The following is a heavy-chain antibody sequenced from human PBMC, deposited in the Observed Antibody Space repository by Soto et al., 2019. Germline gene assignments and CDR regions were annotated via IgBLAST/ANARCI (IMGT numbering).Heavy chain of an antibody. CDR3: ARLAYGSGSYPYGMDV. Sequence: SETLSLTCTVSGGSISSYYWSWIRQPPGKGLEWIGYIYYSGSTNYNPSLKSRVTISVDTSKNQFSLKLSSVTAADTAVYYCARLAYGSGSYPYGMDVWGQGTTVTVS. CDR2: IYYSGST. D-gene: IGHD3-10*01. J-gene: IGHJ6*02. V-gene: IGHV4-59*01. CDR1: GGSISSYY.